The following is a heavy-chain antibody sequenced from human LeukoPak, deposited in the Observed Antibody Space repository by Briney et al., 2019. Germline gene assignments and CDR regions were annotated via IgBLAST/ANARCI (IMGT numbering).Heavy chain of an antibody. D-gene: IGHD4-23*01. Sequence: PSETLSLTCTVSGGSISSSSYYWGWIRQPPGKGLEWIGNIYYSGSTYYNPSLKSRVTISVDTSKNQFSLKLSSVTAADTAVYYCGRQGALYGGNSDAFDIWGQGTMVTVSS. CDR1: GGSISSSSYY. CDR2: IYYSGST. CDR3: GRQGALYGGNSDAFDI. J-gene: IGHJ3*02. V-gene: IGHV4-39*01.